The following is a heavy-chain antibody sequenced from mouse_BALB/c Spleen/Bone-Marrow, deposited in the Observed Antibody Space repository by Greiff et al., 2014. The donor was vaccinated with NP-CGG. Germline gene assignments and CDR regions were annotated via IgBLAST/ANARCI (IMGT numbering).Heavy chain of an antibody. CDR2: IWGNGST. CDR3: ARDSFLITRALDY. V-gene: IGHV2-6-7*01. D-gene: IGHD2-4*01. CDR1: GFSLTGYG. Sequence: QVQLKESGPGLVAPSQSLSITCTVSGFSLTGYGVSWGRQPPGKGLEWLGMIWGNGSTDYNSALKSRLSISKDNSKSQVFLKMNSLQTDDTARYYCARDSFLITRALDYWGQGTSVTVSS. J-gene: IGHJ4*01.